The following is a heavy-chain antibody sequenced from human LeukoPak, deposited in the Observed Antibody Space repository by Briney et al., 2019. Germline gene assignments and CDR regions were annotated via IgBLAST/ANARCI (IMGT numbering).Heavy chain of an antibody. CDR3: ARTTIGGEVGY. D-gene: IGHD3-16*01. V-gene: IGHV4-31*03. Sequence: SGTLSLTCTVSGGSMSDFYWSWIRQHPGKGLEWIGYIYYSGSTYYNPSLKSRVTISVDTSKNQFSLKLTSVTAADTAVYFCARTTIGGEVGYWGQGTLVTVSS. CDR2: IYYSGST. J-gene: IGHJ4*02. CDR1: GGSMSDFY.